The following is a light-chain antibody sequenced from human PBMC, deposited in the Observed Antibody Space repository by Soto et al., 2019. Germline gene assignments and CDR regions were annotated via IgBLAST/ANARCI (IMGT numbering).Light chain of an antibody. V-gene: IGKV1-33*01. CDR1: QDINKF. Sequence: DIQMTQSPSSLSASVGDTFTITCQASQDINKFLNWYQQKPGKAPKXXIYDVSNLETGVPSRFSVSGSETHFTLTINRLKNEDIATYDCQQYDNYDITFGQGTRLEIK. CDR3: QQYDNYDIT. CDR2: DVS. J-gene: IGKJ5*01.